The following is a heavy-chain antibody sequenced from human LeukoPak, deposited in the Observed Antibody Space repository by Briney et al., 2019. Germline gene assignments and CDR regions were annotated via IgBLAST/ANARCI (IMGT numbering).Heavy chain of an antibody. CDR3: ARRPSSSWYYFDF. V-gene: IGHV4-30-4*08. CDR1: GGSISGAYY. CDR2: IYYSGTT. J-gene: IGHJ4*02. D-gene: IGHD6-13*01. Sequence: SQTLSLTCSVSGGSISGAYYWSWIRQHPGKGLEYFGYIYYSGTTYYNPSLQSRVTISVDTSKNQFSLKLTSVTAADTALYYCARRPSSSWYYFDFWGQGTLVTVSS.